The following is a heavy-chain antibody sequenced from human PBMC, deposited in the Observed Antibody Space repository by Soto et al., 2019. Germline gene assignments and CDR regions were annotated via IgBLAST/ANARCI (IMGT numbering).Heavy chain of an antibody. CDR1: GDSISSGDYY. CDR3: ARHYHLPDY. J-gene: IGHJ4*02. D-gene: IGHD1-26*01. V-gene: IGHV4-30-4*01. Sequence: QVQLQESGPGLVKPSQTLSLTCTVSGDSISSGDYYWSWIRQPPGKGLEWIGYIYYTGITKYNPSPKSRLTISVDTSKNQSSLKLTSVTAADTAIYYCARHYHLPDYWGQGTLVTVSS. CDR2: IYYTGIT.